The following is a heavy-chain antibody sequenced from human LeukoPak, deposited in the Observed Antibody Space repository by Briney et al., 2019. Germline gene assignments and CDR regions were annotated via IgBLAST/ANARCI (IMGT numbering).Heavy chain of an antibody. V-gene: IGHV3-53*01. J-gene: IGHJ3*02. CDR1: GFTVSSNY. Sequence: GGSLRLSCAASGFTVSSNYMSWVRQAPGKGLEWVSVIYSGGSTYYADSVKGRFTISRDNSKNTLYLQMNSLRAEDTAVYYCARRGGDYGDDAFDIGGKGTMVPVSS. CDR2: IYSGGST. CDR3: ARRGGDYGDDAFDI. D-gene: IGHD4-17*01.